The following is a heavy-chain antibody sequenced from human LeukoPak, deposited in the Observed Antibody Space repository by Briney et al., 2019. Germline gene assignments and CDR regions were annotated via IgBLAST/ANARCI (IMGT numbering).Heavy chain of an antibody. D-gene: IGHD5-18*01. CDR3: TRDNSYGYDY. V-gene: IGHV3-74*01. Sequence: PGGSLRLSCAASGFNFSSYWMHWVRQAPGKGLVWVSRISSDGSSTTYADSVKGRFTISRDNAKNTMYLQMNSLRAEDTAVYYCTRDNSYGYDYWGQGTLVTVSS. CDR2: ISSDGSST. J-gene: IGHJ4*02. CDR1: GFNFSSYW.